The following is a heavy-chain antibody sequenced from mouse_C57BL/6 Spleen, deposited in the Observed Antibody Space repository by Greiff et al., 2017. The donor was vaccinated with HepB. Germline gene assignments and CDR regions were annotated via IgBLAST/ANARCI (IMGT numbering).Heavy chain of an antibody. V-gene: IGHV2-2*01. D-gene: IGHD2-4*01. CDR2: IWSGGST. J-gene: IGHJ2*01. CDR3: ARQGYDYGSFDY. CDR1: GFSLTSYG. Sequence: QVQLKESGPGLVQPSQSLSITCTVPGFSLTSYGVHWVRQSPGKGLEWLGVIWSGGSTDYNAAFISRQSISKDNSKSQVFFKMNSLQADDTAIYYCARQGYDYGSFDYWGQGTTLTVSS.